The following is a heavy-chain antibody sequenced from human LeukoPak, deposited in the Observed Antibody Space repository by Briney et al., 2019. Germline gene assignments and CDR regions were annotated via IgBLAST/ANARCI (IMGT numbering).Heavy chain of an antibody. CDR2: TRNKAKSDTT. V-gene: IGHV3-72*01. D-gene: IGHD4-23*01. CDR1: GFIFSDHY. J-gene: IGHJ4*02. Sequence: TGGSLRLSCAASGFIFSDHYMDWVRQAPGKGLEWVGRTRNKAKSDTTEYAASVKGRFTISRDDSKNSLSLQMNSLKTEDTAVYYCARFAVATRYLDCWGQGTLVTVSS. CDR3: ARFAVATRYLDC.